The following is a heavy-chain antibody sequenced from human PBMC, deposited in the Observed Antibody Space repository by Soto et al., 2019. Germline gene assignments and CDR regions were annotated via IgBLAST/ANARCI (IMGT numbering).Heavy chain of an antibody. Sequence: SETLSLTCAVYNGSFSVYYWTWFRQPPGKGLEWIGEINHSGSTNYNPSLKGRVTISVDTSKNQFSLKLSSVTAADTAVYYCARDSTRRGACDIWGQGTMVTVSS. CDR3: ARDSTRRGACDI. J-gene: IGHJ3*02. CDR1: NGSFSVYY. V-gene: IGHV4-34*01. CDR2: INHSGST. D-gene: IGHD2-2*01.